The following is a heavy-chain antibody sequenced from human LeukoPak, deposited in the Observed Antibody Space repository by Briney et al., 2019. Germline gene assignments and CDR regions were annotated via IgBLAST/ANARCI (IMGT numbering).Heavy chain of an antibody. D-gene: IGHD5-18*01. Sequence: GGSLRLSCSASGFTFSSYAMHWVRQAPGKGLEYVSAISSNGGSTYYADSVKGGFTISRDNSKNTLYLQMSSLRAEDTAVYYCVKGGGYSYGTPDYWGQGTLVTVSS. CDR2: ISSNGGST. CDR3: VKGGGYSYGTPDY. CDR1: GFTFSSYA. J-gene: IGHJ4*02. V-gene: IGHV3-64D*06.